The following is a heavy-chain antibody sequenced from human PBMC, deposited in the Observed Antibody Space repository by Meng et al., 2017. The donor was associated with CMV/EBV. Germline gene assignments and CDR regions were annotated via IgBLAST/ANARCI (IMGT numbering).Heavy chain of an antibody. CDR3: ARGGYDFLDY. Sequence: GESLKISCAASGFTFSSYWMSRVRQAPGRGLEWVANIKQDGSEKYYVDSVKGRFTISRDNAKNSLYLQMNSLRAEDTAVYYCARGGYDFLDYWGQGTLVTVSS. V-gene: IGHV3-7*01. J-gene: IGHJ4*02. CDR2: IKQDGSEK. D-gene: IGHD5-12*01. CDR1: GFTFSSYW.